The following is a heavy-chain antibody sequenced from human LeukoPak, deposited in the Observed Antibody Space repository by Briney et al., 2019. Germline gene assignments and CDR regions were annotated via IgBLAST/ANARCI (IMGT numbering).Heavy chain of an antibody. V-gene: IGHV4-59*01. CDR2: IYHSGST. J-gene: IGHJ3*01. Sequence: PSETLSLTCTVSGGSISDYYWSWIRQPPGKGLEWIGYIYHSGSTKYNPYLKSRVTISIDTSKNQFSLKLSSVTAADTALYYCARGTGAYYYLWGQGTMVTVSS. CDR3: ARGTGAYYYL. CDR1: GGSISDYY. D-gene: IGHD3-22*01.